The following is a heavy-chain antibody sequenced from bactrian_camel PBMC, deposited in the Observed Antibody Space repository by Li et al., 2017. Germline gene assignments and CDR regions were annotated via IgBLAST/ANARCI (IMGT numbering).Heavy chain of an antibody. J-gene: IGHJ4*01. CDR1: GYTYSSYC. V-gene: IGHV3-2*01. D-gene: IGHD3*01. Sequence: VQLVESGGGSVQTGGSLKLSCAVSGYTYSSYCMTWVRQAPGKGLEWVSSINPDGSKRFYEDSVKGRFTISRDNAKNTVYLQMDSLKPEDTAMYYCVRAVRLATIMDVAWGAGAWDIPPPRSQGTQVTVS. CDR2: INPDGSKR.